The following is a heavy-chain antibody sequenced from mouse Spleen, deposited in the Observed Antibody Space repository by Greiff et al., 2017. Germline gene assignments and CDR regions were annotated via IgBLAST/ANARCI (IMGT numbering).Heavy chain of an antibody. V-gene: IGHV1-7*01. J-gene: IGHJ4*01. CDR2: INPSSGYT. CDR1: GYTFTSYW. Sequence: VQLQQSGAELAKPGASVKLSCKASGYTFTSYWMHWVKQRPGQGLEWIGYINPSSGYTKYNQKFKDKATLTADKSSSTAYMELRSLTSEDSAVYYCTRGIYDGYYADAMDYWGQGTSVTVSS. D-gene: IGHD2-3*01. CDR3: TRGIYDGYYADAMDY.